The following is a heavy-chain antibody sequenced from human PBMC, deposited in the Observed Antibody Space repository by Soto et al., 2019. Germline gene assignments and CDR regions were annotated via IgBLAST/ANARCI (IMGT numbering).Heavy chain of an antibody. D-gene: IGHD6-6*01. CDR2: INHSGST. Sequence: PSETLSLTCAVYGGSCSGYYWSWIRQPPGKGLEWIGEINHSGSTNYNPSLKSRVTISVDTSKNQFSLKLSSVTAADTAVYYCARVPYIAARPRYFDYWGQGTLVTVSS. CDR3: ARVPYIAARPRYFDY. J-gene: IGHJ4*02. V-gene: IGHV4-34*01. CDR1: GGSCSGYY.